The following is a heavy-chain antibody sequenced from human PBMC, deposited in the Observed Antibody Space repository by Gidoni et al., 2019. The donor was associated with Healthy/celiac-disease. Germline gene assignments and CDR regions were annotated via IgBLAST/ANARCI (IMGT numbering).Heavy chain of an antibody. CDR2: ISCSGGST. CDR3: AKYGIAAAQVGDY. CDR1: GFTFSSYA. J-gene: IGHJ4*02. Sequence: EVQLLESGGGWVRPGGSHRLCCGGSGFTFSSYAMIWVRQAPGKGLEWFAAISCSGGSTYYADSVKGRFTISRDNSKNTLYLQMNSLRAEDTAVYYCAKYGIAAAQVGDYWGQGTLVTVSS. D-gene: IGHD6-13*01. V-gene: IGHV3-23*01.